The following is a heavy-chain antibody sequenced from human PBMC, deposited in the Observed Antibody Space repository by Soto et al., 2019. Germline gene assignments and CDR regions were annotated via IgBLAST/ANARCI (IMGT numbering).Heavy chain of an antibody. D-gene: IGHD5-12*01. V-gene: IGHV1-69*01. CDR3: ARVRMVATPGYYYYGMDV. J-gene: IGHJ6*02. Sequence: QVQLVQSGAEVKKPGSSVKVSCTASGGTFSSYAISWVRQAPGQGLEWMGGIIPIFGTANYAQKFQGRVTITADESTSTAYMELSSLRSEDTAVYYCARVRMVATPGYYYYGMDVWGQGTTVTVSS. CDR2: IIPIFGTA. CDR1: GGTFSSYA.